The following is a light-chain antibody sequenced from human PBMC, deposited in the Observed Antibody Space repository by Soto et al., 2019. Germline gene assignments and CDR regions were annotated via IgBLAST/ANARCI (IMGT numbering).Light chain of an antibody. J-gene: IGLJ2*01. CDR1: SSNIGSNY. V-gene: IGLV1-47*02. Sequence: QSVLTQPPSASGTPGQRVTISCSGSSSNIGSNYVYWYQQLPGTAPKLLIFGNNQRPSGVPDRFSGSKSGTSASLAISGLQTGDEADYYCGTWDSSLSAVVFGGGTKVTVL. CDR2: GNN. CDR3: GTWDSSLSAVV.